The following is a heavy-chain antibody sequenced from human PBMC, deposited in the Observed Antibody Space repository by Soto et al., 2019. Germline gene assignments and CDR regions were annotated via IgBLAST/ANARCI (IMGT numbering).Heavy chain of an antibody. J-gene: IGHJ4*02. CDR2: ISWNSGSI. CDR3: AKDESYVYYDYIWGSFKPFFDY. CDR1: GFTFDDYA. Sequence: GGSLRLSCAASGFTFDDYAMHWVRQAPGKGLEWVSGISWNSGSIGYADSVKGRFTISRDNAKNSLYLQMNSLRAEDTALYYCAKDESYVYYDYIWGSFKPFFDYWGQGTLVTVSS. D-gene: IGHD3-16*01. V-gene: IGHV3-9*01.